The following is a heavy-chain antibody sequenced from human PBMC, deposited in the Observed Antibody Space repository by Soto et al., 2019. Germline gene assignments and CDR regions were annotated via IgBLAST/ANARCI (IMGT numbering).Heavy chain of an antibody. CDR1: GFTFSDYY. J-gene: IGHJ4*02. CDR3: AIDRIAAAGPFDY. V-gene: IGHV3-11*03. Sequence: PGGSLRLSCAASGFTFSDYYMSWIRQAPGKGLEWVSYISSSSSYTNYADSVKGRFTISRDNAKNSLYLQMNSLRAEDTAVYYCAIDRIAAAGPFDYWGQGTLVTVSS. CDR2: ISSSSSYT. D-gene: IGHD6-13*01.